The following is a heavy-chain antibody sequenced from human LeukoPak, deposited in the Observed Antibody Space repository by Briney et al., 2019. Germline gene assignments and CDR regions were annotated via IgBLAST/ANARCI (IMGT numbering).Heavy chain of an antibody. Sequence: PGGSLRLSCAASGFTFSSNYMSWVRQAPGKGLEWVSVIYSGGSTYYADSVKGRFTISRDNSKNTLYLQMNSLRAEDTAVYYCARGGYYDSSGYCLDYWGQGTLVTVSS. CDR1: GFTFSSNY. D-gene: IGHD3-22*01. CDR3: ARGGYYDSSGYCLDY. CDR2: IYSGGST. J-gene: IGHJ4*02. V-gene: IGHV3-53*01.